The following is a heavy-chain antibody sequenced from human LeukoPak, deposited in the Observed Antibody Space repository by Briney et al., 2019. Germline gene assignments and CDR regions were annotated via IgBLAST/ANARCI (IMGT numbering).Heavy chain of an antibody. J-gene: IGHJ4*02. CDR3: ARGREYCGGDCYSTFDY. CDR1: GGTFSSYA. CDR2: IIPIFGTA. D-gene: IGHD2-21*01. V-gene: IGHV1-69*05. Sequence: SVKVSCKASGGTFSSYAISWVRQAPGQGLEWMGRIIPIFGTANYAQKFQGRVTITTDESTSTAYMELSSLRSEDTAVYYCARGREYCGGDCYSTFDYWGQGALVTVSS.